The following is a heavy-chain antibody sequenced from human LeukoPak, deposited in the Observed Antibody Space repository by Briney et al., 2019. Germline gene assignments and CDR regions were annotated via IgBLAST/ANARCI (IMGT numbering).Heavy chain of an antibody. J-gene: IGHJ4*02. CDR1: GGTFSSYA. D-gene: IGHD6-19*01. CDR3: ARDLKEAVAGPDY. Sequence: ASVKVSCKASGGTFSSYAISWVRQAPGQGLEWMGGIIPIFGTANYAQKFQGRVTITADESTSTAYMELSSLRSEDTAVYYCARDLKEAVAGPDYWGQGTLVTVSS. CDR2: IIPIFGTA. V-gene: IGHV1-69*01.